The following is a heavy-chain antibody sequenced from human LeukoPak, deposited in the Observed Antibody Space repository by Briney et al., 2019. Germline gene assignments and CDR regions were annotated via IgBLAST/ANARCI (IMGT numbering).Heavy chain of an antibody. D-gene: IGHD3-3*01. CDR2: ISGSGSTI. J-gene: IGHJ5*02. Sequence: GGSLRLSCAASGFTFCDHYMSWIRQAPGKGLEWVAYISGSGSTIYYAESVRGRFTISRDNAKKSLYLQMNSLRAEDTAVYYCARDGITIFGVANSNWFDPWGQGTLVSVSS. V-gene: IGHV3-11*01. CDR3: ARDGITIFGVANSNWFDP. CDR1: GFTFCDHY.